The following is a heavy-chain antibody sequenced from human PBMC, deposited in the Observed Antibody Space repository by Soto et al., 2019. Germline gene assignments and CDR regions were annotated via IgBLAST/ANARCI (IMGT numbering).Heavy chain of an antibody. CDR1: GGSISSYY. V-gene: IGHV4-4*07. CDR3: ARGYGSGSYCHNWFDP. J-gene: IGHJ5*02. Sequence: SETLSLTCTVSGGSISSYYWSWIRQPAGKGLEWIGRIYTSRSTNYNPSLKSRVTMSVDTSKNQFSLKLRSVTAAGTAVYYCARGYGSGSYCHNWFDPWGQGTLVTVSS. CDR2: IYTSRST. D-gene: IGHD3-10*01.